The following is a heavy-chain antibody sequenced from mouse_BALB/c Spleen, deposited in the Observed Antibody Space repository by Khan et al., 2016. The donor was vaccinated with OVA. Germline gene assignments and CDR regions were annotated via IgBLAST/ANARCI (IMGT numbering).Heavy chain of an antibody. D-gene: IGHD2-10*01. J-gene: IGHJ4*01. Sequence: VELVESGPGLVAPSQSLSITCTISGFSLTNYGVHWVRQPPGKGLEWLVLMWNDGSTTYNSALKSRLTISKDNSKSQVFLKMNSLQTDDTAMYFCARQPYYHYNIMDYWGQGTSDTVSS. V-gene: IGHV2-6-1*01. CDR3: ARQPYYHYNIMDY. CDR2: MWNDGST. CDR1: GFSLTNYG.